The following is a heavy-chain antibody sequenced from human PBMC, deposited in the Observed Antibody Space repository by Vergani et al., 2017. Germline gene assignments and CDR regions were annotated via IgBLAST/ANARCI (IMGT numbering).Heavy chain of an antibody. V-gene: IGHV3-7*01. CDR2: IKQDGSEK. D-gene: IGHD2-21*01. Sequence: EVQLVESGGGLVQPGGSLRLSCAASGFTFSSYWMSWVRQAPGKGLEWVANIKQDGSEKYYVDSVKGRFTISRDNAKTSLYLQMNSLRAEDTAVYYCARDEHDYYYYYMDVWGKGTTVTVSS. CDR3: ARDEHDYYYYYMDV. CDR1: GFTFSSYW. J-gene: IGHJ6*03.